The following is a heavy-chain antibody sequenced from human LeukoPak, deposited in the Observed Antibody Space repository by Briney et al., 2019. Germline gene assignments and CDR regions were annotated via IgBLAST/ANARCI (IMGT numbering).Heavy chain of an antibody. CDR3: ARDRSGYDDAFDI. V-gene: IGHV4-4*07. D-gene: IGHD5-12*01. Sequence: SETLSLTCAASGGSISSYYWSWIRQPAGKGLEWIGRIYTSGSTNYNPSLKSRVTMSVDTSKNQFSLKLSSVTAADTAVYYCARDRSGYDDAFDIWGQGTMVTVSS. CDR1: GGSISSYY. J-gene: IGHJ3*02. CDR2: IYTSGST.